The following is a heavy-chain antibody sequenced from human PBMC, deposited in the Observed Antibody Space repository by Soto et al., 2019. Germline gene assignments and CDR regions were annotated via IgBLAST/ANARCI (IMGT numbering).Heavy chain of an antibody. V-gene: IGHV1-69*01. CDR3: AWGESFDI. Sequence: YVSYDASGGTFRSDSINRMRKAPGQGLEWMGGIIPIFGTANYAQKFQGRVTITADESTSTAYMELSSLRSEDTAVYYCAWGESFDIWGPGTMVT. CDR1: GGTFRSDS. J-gene: IGHJ3*02. D-gene: IGHD3-10*01. CDR2: IIPIFGTA.